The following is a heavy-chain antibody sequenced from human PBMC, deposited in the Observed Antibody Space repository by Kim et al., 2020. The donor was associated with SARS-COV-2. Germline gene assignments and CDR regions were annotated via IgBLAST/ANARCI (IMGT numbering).Heavy chain of an antibody. V-gene: IGHV4-39*01. Sequence: SETLSLTCTVSGGSISSSRYYWGWIRQPPGKGLEWIGSIYYSGSTYYNPSLKSRVTISVDTSKNQFSLKLSSVTAADTAVYYCARHGYMRAFDIWGQGT. CDR3: ARHGYMRAFDI. CDR2: IYYSGST. D-gene: IGHD6-13*01. CDR1: GGSISSSRYY. J-gene: IGHJ3*02.